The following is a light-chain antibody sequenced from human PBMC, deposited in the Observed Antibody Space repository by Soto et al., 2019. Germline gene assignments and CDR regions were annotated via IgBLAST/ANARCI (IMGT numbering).Light chain of an antibody. CDR1: DGPVTSNHY. Sequence: QAVVTQEPSLTVSPGGTATLTCGSSDGPVTSNHYPYWYQQRPGQVPRTLIYDTTNRQSWAPARFSGSLVGVKAALTLSGAQHEDEADYYCLLADSGGRVFGGGTKLTVL. J-gene: IGLJ2*01. CDR2: DTT. CDR3: LLADSGGRV. V-gene: IGLV7-46*01.